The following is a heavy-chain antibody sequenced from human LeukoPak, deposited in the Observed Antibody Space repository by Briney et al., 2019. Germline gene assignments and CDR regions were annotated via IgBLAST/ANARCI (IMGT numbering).Heavy chain of an antibody. V-gene: IGHV4-59*08. Sequence: SETLSLTCTVSGGSISSDYWSWIRQPPGKGLEWIGYIYYSGSTNYNPSLQSRVTISVDTSKNQFSLKLSSVTAADTAVYYCARQRPHYCSSNSCSAYNWFDPWGQGTLVTVSS. J-gene: IGHJ5*02. CDR2: IYYSGST. CDR3: ARQRPHYCSSNSCSAYNWFDP. CDR1: GGSISSDY. D-gene: IGHD2-2*01.